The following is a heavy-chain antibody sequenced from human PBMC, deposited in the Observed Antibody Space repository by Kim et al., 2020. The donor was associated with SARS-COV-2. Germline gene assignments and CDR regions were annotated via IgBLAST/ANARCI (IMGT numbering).Heavy chain of an antibody. CDR3: ARLWGRGFLEWFPNWFDP. Sequence: GESLKISCKGSGYSFTSYWISWVRQMPGKGLEWMGRIDPSDSYTNYSPSFQGHVTISADKSISTAYLQWSSLKASDTAMYYCARLWGRGFLEWFPNWFDPLGQGTLVTVSS. CDR1: GYSFTSYW. CDR2: IDPSDSYT. J-gene: IGHJ5*02. V-gene: IGHV5-10-1*01. D-gene: IGHD3-3*01.